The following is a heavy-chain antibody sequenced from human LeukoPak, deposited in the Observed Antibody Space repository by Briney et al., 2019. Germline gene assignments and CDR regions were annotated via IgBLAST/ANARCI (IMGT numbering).Heavy chain of an antibody. J-gene: IGHJ4*02. CDR1: GFTFSSYA. V-gene: IGHV3-23*01. Sequence: GGSLRLSCVASGFTFSSYAMSWVRQAPGKGLEWVSAISGSGGNTYYADSVKGRFTISRDNSKSTLYLQMNSLRAEDTAVYYCAKPPLWFGDDYWGQGTLVTVSS. CDR2: ISGSGGNT. CDR3: AKPPLWFGDDY. D-gene: IGHD3-10*01.